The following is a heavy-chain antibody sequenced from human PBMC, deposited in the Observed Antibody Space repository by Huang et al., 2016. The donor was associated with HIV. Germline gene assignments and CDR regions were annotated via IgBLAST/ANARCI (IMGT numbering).Heavy chain of an antibody. Sequence: QLQLQGSGPGLVKPSETLSLTCTVSGGSITSSSYYWGWIRQPPGKGLEWVGSIYYSGRTDYNPSLKRRVTVSVDTSKNQCSLKLSSVTAADTAVYYCARHFSYYDSSGYTPWDAFDIWGQGTMVTVSS. CDR1: GGSITSSSYY. CDR2: IYYSGRT. J-gene: IGHJ3*02. CDR3: ARHFSYYDSSGYTPWDAFDI. V-gene: IGHV4-39*01. D-gene: IGHD3-22*01.